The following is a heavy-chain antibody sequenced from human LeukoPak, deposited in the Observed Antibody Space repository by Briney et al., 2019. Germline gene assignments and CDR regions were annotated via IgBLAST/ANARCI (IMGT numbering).Heavy chain of an antibody. CDR1: GGSISSGGYY. Sequence: SQTLSLTSTVSGGSISSGGYYWSWIRQPAGKGLEWIGRIYTSGSTNYNPSLKSRVTISVDTSKNQFSLKLNSVTAADTAVYYCAREGSGHNYGVSAGWGQGTLVTVSS. CDR2: IYTSGST. V-gene: IGHV4-61*02. CDR3: AREGSGHNYGVSAG. D-gene: IGHD5-18*01. J-gene: IGHJ4*02.